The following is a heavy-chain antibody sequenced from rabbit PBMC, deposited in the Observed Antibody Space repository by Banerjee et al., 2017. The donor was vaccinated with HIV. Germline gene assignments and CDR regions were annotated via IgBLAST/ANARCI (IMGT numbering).Heavy chain of an antibody. CDR2: IYAGGART. V-gene: IGHV1S33*01. CDR3: ARGYYTYGYVGDAATTHYFNL. CDR1: GFSLSSYG. D-gene: IGHD6-1*01. J-gene: IGHJ4*01. Sequence: QEQLKETGGGLVQPGGTLTLTCTASGFSLSSYGVSWVRQAPGKGLEWIGAIYAGGARTYYATWVNGRFTISSDNAQNTVDLLMNSLTAVDRATYFCARGYYTYGYVGDAATTHYFNLWGQGTLVTVS.